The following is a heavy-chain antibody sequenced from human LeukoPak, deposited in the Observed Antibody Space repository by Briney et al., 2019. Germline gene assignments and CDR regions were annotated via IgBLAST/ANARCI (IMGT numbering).Heavy chain of an antibody. D-gene: IGHD3-10*01. CDR3: ATYGSPSY. CDR1: GFTFSNYE. CDR2: ISSSGTTK. Sequence: PGGSLRLSCAASGFTFSNYEMNWVRQAPGKGLEWVSHISSSGTTKYYADSVKGRFTTSRDNAKNSLYLQMNSLRVEDTAVYYCATYGSPSYWGQGTLVTVSS. V-gene: IGHV3-48*03. J-gene: IGHJ4*02.